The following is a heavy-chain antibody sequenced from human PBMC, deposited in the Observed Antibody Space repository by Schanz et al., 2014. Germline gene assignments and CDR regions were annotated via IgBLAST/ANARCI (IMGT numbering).Heavy chain of an antibody. CDR2: ISDSGDTA. D-gene: IGHD1-26*01. CDR1: GFAFSSYG. J-gene: IGHJ4*02. CDR3: ARGGSGSHYRLDY. Sequence: EVQLLESGGGLVQPGGSLRLSCLASGFAFSSYGMNWLRQAPGKGLEWVSLISDSGDTAYYADSVKGRFTISRDNFKNTLYLQMNSLRAEDTGLYFCARGGSGSHYRLDYWGQGTLVTVSS. V-gene: IGHV3-23*01.